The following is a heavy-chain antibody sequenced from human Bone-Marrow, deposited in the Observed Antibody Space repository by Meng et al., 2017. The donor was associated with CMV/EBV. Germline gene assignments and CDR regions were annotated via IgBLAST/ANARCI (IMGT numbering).Heavy chain of an antibody. V-gene: IGHV3-21*01. CDR2: ISSSSSNI. J-gene: IGHJ5*02. CDR3: ASRATIFGVVWRGGTPNYNWFDP. CDR1: GFTFSSYT. Sequence: GESLKISCAASGFTFSSYTMDWVRQAPGKGLEWVSSISSSSSNIYYADSVKGRNTISRDNAKNTLYLQMNSRRAEDTAVYYCASRATIFGVVWRGGTPNYNWFDPWGQGTLVTVSS. D-gene: IGHD3-3*01.